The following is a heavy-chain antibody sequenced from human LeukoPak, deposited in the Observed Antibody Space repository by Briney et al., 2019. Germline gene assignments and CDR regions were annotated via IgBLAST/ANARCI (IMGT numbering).Heavy chain of an antibody. CDR1: GDSVSSNSAA. CDR2: TYYRSTWYN. D-gene: IGHD1-26*01. Sequence: SQTLSLTCAISGDSVSSNSAAWNWIRQSPSRGLEWLGRTYYRSTWYNDYAVSVKSRITINPDTSKNQFSLQLNSVTPEDTAVYYCAREGATPVRVVYYYYMDVWGKGTTVTVSS. V-gene: IGHV6-1*01. CDR3: AREGATPVRVVYYYYMDV. J-gene: IGHJ6*03.